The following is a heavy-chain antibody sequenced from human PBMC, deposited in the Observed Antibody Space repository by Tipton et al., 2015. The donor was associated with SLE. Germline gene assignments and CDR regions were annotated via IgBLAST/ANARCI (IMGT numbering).Heavy chain of an antibody. J-gene: IGHJ6*02. CDR2: ISNSGST. D-gene: IGHD3-22*01. Sequence: TLSLTCTVSGGPISIYYWIWIRQPPGKGLEWVGYISNSGSTSYNPSLKSRVTLSADRSRNQFSLKLSSVTSADTATYFCARAPLYYYDSSGYYGMDVWGQGTTVTVSS. CDR3: ARAPLYYYDSSGYYGMDV. CDR1: GGPISIYY. V-gene: IGHV4-59*01.